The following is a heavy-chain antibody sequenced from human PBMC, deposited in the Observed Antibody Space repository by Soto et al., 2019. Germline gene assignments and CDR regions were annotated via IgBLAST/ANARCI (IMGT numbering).Heavy chain of an antibody. V-gene: IGHV2-5*02. J-gene: IGHJ5*02. D-gene: IGHD3-10*01. Sequence: QITLKESGPPLVKPTQTLTLTCTFSGFSLSTSGVGVGWIRQPPGKALEWLALIYWDDDKRYSPSLKSRLTITKDTSKNQVVLTMTNMDPVDTATYYCAHRRGFGELLDWFDPWGQGTLVTVSS. CDR2: IYWDDDK. CDR1: GFSLSTSGVG. CDR3: AHRRGFGELLDWFDP.